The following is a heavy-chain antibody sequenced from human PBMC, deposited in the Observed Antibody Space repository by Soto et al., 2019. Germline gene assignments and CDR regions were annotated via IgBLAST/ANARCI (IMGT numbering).Heavy chain of an antibody. CDR2: ISYDGSNK. V-gene: IGHV3-30*18. D-gene: IGHD3-22*01. Sequence: GGDLRLSCTGSGVIFRSQGMHWFRQAPGKGLEWVAVISYDGSNKYYADSVKGRFTISRDNSKNTLYLQMNSLRAEDTAVYYCAKASDSMLVVVPANGFDPWGQ. CDR1: GVIFRSQG. J-gene: IGHJ5*02. CDR3: AKASDSMLVVVPANGFDP.